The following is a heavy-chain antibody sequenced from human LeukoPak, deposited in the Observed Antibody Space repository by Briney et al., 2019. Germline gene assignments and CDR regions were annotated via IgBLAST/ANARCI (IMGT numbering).Heavy chain of an antibody. V-gene: IGHV4-59*01. CDR1: GGSIRTSY. J-gene: IGHJ6*02. CDR2: TYNSGST. CDR3: ARASPGVIFYYGMDV. Sequence: SETLSLTCTVSGGSIRTSYWSWIRQPPGKGLEWIGCTYNSGSTKYNPSLNSRVTISEDTSKNQFSLGMSSVTAADTAVYYCARASPGVIFYYGMDVWGQGTTVTVSS. D-gene: IGHD2-15*01.